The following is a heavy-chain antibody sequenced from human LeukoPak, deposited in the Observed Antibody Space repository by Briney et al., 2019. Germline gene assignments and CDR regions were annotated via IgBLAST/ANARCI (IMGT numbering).Heavy chain of an antibody. D-gene: IGHD3-10*01. J-gene: IGHJ4*02. V-gene: IGHV3-23*01. CDR3: ARDRVTMVRGVIISRVFFDY. CDR2: ISGSGGST. CDR1: GFTFSSYA. Sequence: GGSLRLSCAASGFTFSSYAMSWVRQAPGKGLEWVSAISGSGGSTYYADSVKGRFTISRDNSKNTLYLQMNSLRAEDTAVYYCARDRVTMVRGVIISRVFFDYWGQGTLVTVSS.